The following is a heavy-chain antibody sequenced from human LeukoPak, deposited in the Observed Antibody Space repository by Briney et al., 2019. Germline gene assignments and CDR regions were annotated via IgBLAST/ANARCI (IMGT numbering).Heavy chain of an antibody. D-gene: IGHD6-6*01. CDR1: GGSISSYY. V-gene: IGHV4-59*08. CDR3: ARHSYSTSAGPYDY. J-gene: IGHJ4*02. Sequence: SETLSLTCIASGGSISSYYWSWIRQPPGKRLEWIGYIYYSGSTNYNPSLKSRVTISVATSKNQFSLKLSSVTAADTAVYYCARHSYSTSAGPYDYWGQGTLVTVSS. CDR2: IYYSGST.